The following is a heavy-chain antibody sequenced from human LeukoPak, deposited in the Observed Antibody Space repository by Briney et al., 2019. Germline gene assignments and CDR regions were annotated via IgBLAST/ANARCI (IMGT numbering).Heavy chain of an antibody. Sequence: SESLSLTCTVSGGSISSSSYYWGWIRQPPGKGLEWIGSIYYSGSTYYNPSLKSRVTISVDTSKNQFSLKLSSVTAADTAVYYCARGSWIQLWSPFDYWGQGTLVTVSS. V-gene: IGHV4-39*01. CDR2: IYYSGST. CDR1: GGSISSSSYY. J-gene: IGHJ4*02. D-gene: IGHD5-18*01. CDR3: ARGSWIQLWSPFDY.